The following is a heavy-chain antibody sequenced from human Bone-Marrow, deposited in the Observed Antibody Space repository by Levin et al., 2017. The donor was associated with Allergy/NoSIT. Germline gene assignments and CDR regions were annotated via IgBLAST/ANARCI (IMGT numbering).Heavy chain of an antibody. CDR3: ARSSKSGFYYGLDV. J-gene: IGHJ6*02. Sequence: GGSLRLSCAASGFTFSDHYMTWIRQRPGKGLEWVSYISSSGFSIHYADSVKGPVTISRDNAKKSMYLEMNSLGGEDTAVYYCARSSKSGFYYGLDVWGQGTTVTVCS. CDR2: ISSSGFSI. D-gene: IGHD4-11*01. CDR1: GFTFSDHY. V-gene: IGHV3-11*01.